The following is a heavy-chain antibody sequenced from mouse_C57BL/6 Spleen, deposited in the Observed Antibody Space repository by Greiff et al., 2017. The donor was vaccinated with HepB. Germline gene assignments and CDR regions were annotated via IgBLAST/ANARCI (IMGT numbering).Heavy chain of an antibody. J-gene: IGHJ4*01. CDR3: ARVVKRGYYAMDY. CDR1: GYAFSSSW. Sequence: QVQLKQSGPELVKPGASVKISCKASGYAFSSSWMNWVKQRPGKGLEWIGRIYPGDGDTNYNGKFKGKAILTADKSSSTAYMQLSSLTSEDSAVYFCARVVKRGYYAMDYWGQGTSVTVSS. CDR2: IYPGDGDT. D-gene: IGHD1-1*02. V-gene: IGHV1-82*01.